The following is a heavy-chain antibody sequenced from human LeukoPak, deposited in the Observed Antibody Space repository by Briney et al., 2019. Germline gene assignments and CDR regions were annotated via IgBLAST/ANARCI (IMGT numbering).Heavy chain of an antibody. Sequence: PSETLSLTCTVSGGSISSGDYYWSWIRQPAGKGLEWIGRIYTSGSTNYNPSLKSRVTMSVDTSKNQFSLKLSSVTAADTAVYYCARTGPSRWGAIGWFDPWGQGTLVTVSS. D-gene: IGHD1/OR15-1a*01. CDR3: ARTGPSRWGAIGWFDP. J-gene: IGHJ5*02. CDR1: GGSISSGDYY. V-gene: IGHV4-61*02. CDR2: IYTSGST.